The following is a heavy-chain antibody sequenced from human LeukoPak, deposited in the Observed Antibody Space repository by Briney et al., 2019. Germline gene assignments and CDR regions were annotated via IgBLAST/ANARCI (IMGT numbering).Heavy chain of an antibody. CDR3: ARGSLLYGSNSGVDY. CDR1: GYTFTSYD. V-gene: IGHV1-8*01. CDR2: MNPNSGNT. Sequence: ASVKVSCKASGYTFTSYDINWVRQAPGQGLEWMGWMNPNSGNTGYAQKFQGRVTMTRNTSISTAYMELSSLRSADAAVYCCARGSLLYGSNSGVDYWGQGTLVTVSS. J-gene: IGHJ4*02. D-gene: IGHD4-23*01.